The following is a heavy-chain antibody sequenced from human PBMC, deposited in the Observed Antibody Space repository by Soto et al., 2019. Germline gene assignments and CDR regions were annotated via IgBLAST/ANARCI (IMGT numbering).Heavy chain of an antibody. J-gene: IGHJ6*02. CDR1: GDTFSRHN. V-gene: IGHV1-69*08. CDR3: ARDTTTFPYYFGMDV. D-gene: IGHD4-4*01. Sequence: QVQLVQSGAEVKNPGSSVKVSCKASGDTFSRHNINWVRQAPGQGLEWIGRIIPTLGKPNYAQKFQGRVTISADMSSTTSYMDLHSLRSDDTAVYYCARDTTTFPYYFGMDVWGQGTTVTVSS. CDR2: IIPTLGKP.